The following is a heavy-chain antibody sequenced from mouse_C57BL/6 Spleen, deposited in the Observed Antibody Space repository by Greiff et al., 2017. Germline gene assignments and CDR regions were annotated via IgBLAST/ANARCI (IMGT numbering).Heavy chain of an antibody. Sequence: EVKLMESGPGLVKPSQSLSLTCPVTGYSITSGYYWNWIRQFPGNKLEWMGYISYDGSHNYNPSLKNRISITRDTSKNQFFLKLNSLTTEDTTTFYCAGRGRSYFDYWGQGTTLTVSS. CDR1: GYSITSGYY. CDR3: AGRGRSYFDY. V-gene: IGHV3-6*01. D-gene: IGHD1-1*01. J-gene: IGHJ2*01. CDR2: ISYDGSH.